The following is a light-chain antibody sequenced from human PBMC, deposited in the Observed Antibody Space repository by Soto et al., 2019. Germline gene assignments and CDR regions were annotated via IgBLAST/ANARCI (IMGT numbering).Light chain of an antibody. CDR1: QSIRDW. J-gene: IGKJ1*01. V-gene: IGKV1-5*03. CDR3: QHLRT. Sequence: DIQMTQSPSTLSASVGDSVTFTCRASQSIRDWLAWYQQKPGKAPKLLIYKASSLESGVPSRFSGSGSGSGTEFTLTIGSLQPDDFATYYCQHLRTFGQGTKVDIK. CDR2: KAS.